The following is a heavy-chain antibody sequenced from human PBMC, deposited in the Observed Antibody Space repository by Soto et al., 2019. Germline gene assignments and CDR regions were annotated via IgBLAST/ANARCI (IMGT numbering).Heavy chain of an antibody. V-gene: IGHV4-39*01. Sequence: SETLSLTCTVSGGSISSSSYYWGWIRQPPGKGLEWIGSIYYSGSTYYNPSLKSRVTISVDTSKNQFSLKLSSVTAADTAVYYCARLREVRAVLDYWGQGTLVTLSS. D-gene: IGHD3-10*01. CDR3: ARLREVRAVLDY. J-gene: IGHJ4*02. CDR2: IYYSGST. CDR1: GGSISSSSYY.